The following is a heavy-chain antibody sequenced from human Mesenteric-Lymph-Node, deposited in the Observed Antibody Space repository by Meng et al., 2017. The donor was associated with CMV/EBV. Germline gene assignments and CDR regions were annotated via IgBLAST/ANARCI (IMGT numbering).Heavy chain of an antibody. J-gene: IGHJ4*02. Sequence: QAQGSGPGLVKSSETLSLSCIVSGDSISNSTYYWTWIRQPPGKGLEWIGSVHHSGTTYYNPSLKGRLTISVDTSANLFSLRLTTVTAADTATYYCARRGNYDSDYSEYWGQGTLVTVSS. V-gene: IGHV4-39*01. D-gene: IGHD3-22*01. CDR1: GDSISNSTYY. CDR3: ARRGNYDSDYSEY. CDR2: VHHSGTT.